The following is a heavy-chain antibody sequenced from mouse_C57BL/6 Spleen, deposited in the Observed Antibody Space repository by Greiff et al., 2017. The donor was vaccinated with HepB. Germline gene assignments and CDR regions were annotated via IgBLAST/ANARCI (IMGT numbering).Heavy chain of an antibody. CDR1: GYTFTDYE. CDR2: IDPETGGT. Sequence: VQLQQSGAELVRPGASVTLSCKASGYTFTDYEMHWVKQTPVHGLEWIGAIDPETGGTAYNQKFKGKAILTADKSSSTAYMELRSLTSEDSAVYYCTENDYGAMDYWGQGTSVTVSS. J-gene: IGHJ4*01. CDR3: TENDYGAMDY. V-gene: IGHV1-15*01. D-gene: IGHD2-4*01.